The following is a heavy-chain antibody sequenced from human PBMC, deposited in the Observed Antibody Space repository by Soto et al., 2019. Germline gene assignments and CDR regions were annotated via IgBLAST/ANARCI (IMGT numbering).Heavy chain of an antibody. Sequence: GGSLRLSCAASGFTFSDYYMSWIRQAPGKGLEWVSYISSSGSTIYYADSVKGRFTISRDNAKHSLYLQMNSLKAEDTAVYYCARGVPNPAPSPLDYYYYMDVWGKGTTVTVSS. CDR1: GFTFSDYY. V-gene: IGHV3-11*01. D-gene: IGHD2-8*01. J-gene: IGHJ6*03. CDR2: ISSSGSTI. CDR3: ARGVPNPAPSPLDYYYYMDV.